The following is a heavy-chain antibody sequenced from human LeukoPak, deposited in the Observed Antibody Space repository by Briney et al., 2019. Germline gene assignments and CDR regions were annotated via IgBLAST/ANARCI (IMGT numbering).Heavy chain of an antibody. Sequence: PGGSLRLSCTASGFTFGDYAMSWFRQAPGKGLEWVGFIRSKAYGGTTEYAASVKGRFTISRDDSKSIAYLQMNSLKTEDTAVYYCTRDPDGSGSWGGYWGQGTLVTVSS. J-gene: IGHJ4*02. CDR2: IRSKAYGGTT. V-gene: IGHV3-49*03. CDR1: GFTFGDYA. CDR3: TRDPDGSGSWGGY. D-gene: IGHD3-10*01.